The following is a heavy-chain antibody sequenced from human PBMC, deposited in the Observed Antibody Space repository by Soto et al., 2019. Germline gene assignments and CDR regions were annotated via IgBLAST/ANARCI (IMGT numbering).Heavy chain of an antibody. CDR2: INHRGST. Sequence: SETMSLTCAVYGGYFSGYYWSWIHKPTGKGLEWIGEINHRGSTNYNPSLKGRVTISVDTSKNQSSLKLSSVTAADTAVYYCARGQYCTNGVCYSSHYYYYMDVWGKGTTVTVSS. D-gene: IGHD2-8*01. J-gene: IGHJ6*03. CDR3: ARGQYCTNGVCYSSHYYYYMDV. V-gene: IGHV4-34*01. CDR1: GGYFSGYY.